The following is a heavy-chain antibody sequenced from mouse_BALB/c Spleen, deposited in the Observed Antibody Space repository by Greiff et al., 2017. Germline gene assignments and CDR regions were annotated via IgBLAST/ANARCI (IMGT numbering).Heavy chain of an antibody. Sequence: QVQLQQPGAELVMPGASVKMSCKASGYTFTDYWMHWVKQRPGQGLEWIGAIDTSDSYTSYNQKFKGKATLTVDESSSTAYMQLSSLTSEDSAVYYCAREGPRSDTTATKAMDYWGQGTSVTVAS. CDR2: IDTSDSYT. CDR3: AREGPRSDTTATKAMDY. V-gene: IGHV1-69*01. J-gene: IGHJ4*01. D-gene: IGHD1-2*01. CDR1: GYTFTDYW.